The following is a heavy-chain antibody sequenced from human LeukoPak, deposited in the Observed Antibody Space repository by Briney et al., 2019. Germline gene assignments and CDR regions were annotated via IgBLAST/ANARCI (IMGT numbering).Heavy chain of an antibody. CDR2: ISLNGETT. V-gene: IGHV3-23*01. Sequence: GESLRLSCAVSGFSVRSFGMSWVRQAPGKGLEWISAISLNGETTWYADSVKGRFIISRDNSKNTLYLQLTSLRAEDTAVYYCAQGFSSGWYPYWGQGSLVSVSS. D-gene: IGHD6-19*01. CDR1: GFSVRSFG. J-gene: IGHJ4*02. CDR3: AQGFSSGWYPY.